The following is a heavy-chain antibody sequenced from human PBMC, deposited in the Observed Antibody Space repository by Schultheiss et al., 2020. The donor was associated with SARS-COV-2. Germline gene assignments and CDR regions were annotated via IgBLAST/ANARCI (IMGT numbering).Heavy chain of an antibody. CDR2: INPSGGST. CDR1: GYTFTGYY. D-gene: IGHD2-8*01. CDR3: ARAQTGYCTNGVCYATHFDY. J-gene: IGHJ4*02. Sequence: ASVKVSCKASGYTFTGYYMHWVRQAPGQGLEWMGIINPSGGSTSYAQEFQGRVTMTRDTSTSTVYMELSSLRSEDTAVYYCARAQTGYCTNGVCYATHFDYWGQGTLVTVSS. V-gene: IGHV1-46*01.